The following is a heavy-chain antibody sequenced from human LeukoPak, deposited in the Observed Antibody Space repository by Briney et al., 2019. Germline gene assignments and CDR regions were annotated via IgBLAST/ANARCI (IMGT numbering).Heavy chain of an antibody. CDR3: AREDEDAFDI. J-gene: IGHJ3*02. V-gene: IGHV3-48*03. CDR1: GFTFSSYE. CDR2: ISSSGSLI. Sequence: GGSLRLSCAASGFTFSSYEMNWVRQAPGNGLEWVSYISSSGSLIFYADSVRGRFTISRDNARNSLYLQMNSLRAEDTAVYYCAREDEDAFDIWGQGTMVTVSS.